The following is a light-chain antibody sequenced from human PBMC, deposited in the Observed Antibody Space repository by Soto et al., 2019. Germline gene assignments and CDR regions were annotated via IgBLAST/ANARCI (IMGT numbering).Light chain of an antibody. CDR2: WAS. J-gene: IGKJ2*01. Sequence: DIVMTQSPDSLAVSLGERATINCKSIQSGLYSSHNKNYLAWYQQRPGQPPKLLIYWASTRESGVPDRFSGSGSGTDFTLTITSLQAEYVAVYYCQQYESTPPTFGQGTKLEIK. CDR3: QQYESTPPT. V-gene: IGKV4-1*01. CDR1: QSGLYSSHNKNY.